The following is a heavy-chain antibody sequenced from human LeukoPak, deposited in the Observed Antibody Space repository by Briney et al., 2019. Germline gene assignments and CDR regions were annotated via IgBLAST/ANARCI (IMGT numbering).Heavy chain of an antibody. CDR3: ARDHFDRSGYYLDY. D-gene: IGHD3-22*01. CDR2: IIPIFGTA. V-gene: IGHV1-69*13. CDR1: GGTFSSYA. J-gene: IGHJ4*02. Sequence: SVKVSCKASGGTFSSYAISWVRQAPGQGLEWMGGIIPIFGTANYAQKFQGRVTITADESTSTAYMQLSSLRSEDTAVYYCARDHFDRSGYYLDYWGQGTLVTVSS.